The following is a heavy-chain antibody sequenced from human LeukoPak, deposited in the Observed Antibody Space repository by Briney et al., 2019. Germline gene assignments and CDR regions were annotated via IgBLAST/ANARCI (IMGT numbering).Heavy chain of an antibody. Sequence: GGSLRLSCAASGFTFGSYGMSWVRQAPGKGLEWVSFITPNADRTSYADSVEGRFTISRDNPRNTLYMQMNSLRDEDTALYYCAIMHGYYDGRGYWVQWGRGPRVTVSP. V-gene: IGHV3-23*01. CDR1: GFTFGSYG. CDR2: ITPNADRT. CDR3: AIMHGYYDGRGYWVQ. J-gene: IGHJ1*01. D-gene: IGHD3-22*01.